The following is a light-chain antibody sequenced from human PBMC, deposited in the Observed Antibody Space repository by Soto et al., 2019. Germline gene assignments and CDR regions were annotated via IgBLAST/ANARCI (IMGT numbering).Light chain of an antibody. CDR3: QQSYSTPLT. Sequence: DLQMTQSPSSLSASVGDRVTITCRASQSISSYLNWYQQKPGKAPKLLIYAASSLQSGVPSRFSGSGSGTDFTLTIISLQPEDFATYYCQQSYSTPLTFGGGTNVEIK. CDR1: QSISSY. CDR2: AAS. J-gene: IGKJ4*01. V-gene: IGKV1-39*01.